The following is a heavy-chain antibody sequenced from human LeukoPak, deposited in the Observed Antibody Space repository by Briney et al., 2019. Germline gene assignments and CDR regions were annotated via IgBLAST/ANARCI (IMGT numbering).Heavy chain of an antibody. CDR2: ISGNGGST. D-gene: IGHD4-17*01. J-gene: IGHJ4*02. CDR3: ALVTTDRPFDY. CDR1: GFTFSNYA. V-gene: IGHV3-23*01. Sequence: GGSLRLSCAASGFTFSNYAMNWVRQAPGKGLEWVTGISGNGGSTYYADSVKGRFTISRDNSKNTLYVQMNSLRAEDTAIYYCALVTTDRPFDYWGQGTLVTVSS.